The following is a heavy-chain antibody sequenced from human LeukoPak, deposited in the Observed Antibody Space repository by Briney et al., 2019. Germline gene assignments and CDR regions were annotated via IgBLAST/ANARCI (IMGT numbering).Heavy chain of an antibody. D-gene: IGHD2/OR15-2a*01. Sequence: SETLSLTCTVSGGSISTYYWNWIRQPPGKGLEWIGYIYYSGSTLYSPSLQSRVTISIDQSKNQFSLRLTSVTAADTAVYYCASGNTLKGVDYWGQGTLVSVSS. CDR1: GGSISTYY. CDR2: IYYSGST. CDR3: ASGNTLKGVDY. J-gene: IGHJ4*02. V-gene: IGHV4-59*08.